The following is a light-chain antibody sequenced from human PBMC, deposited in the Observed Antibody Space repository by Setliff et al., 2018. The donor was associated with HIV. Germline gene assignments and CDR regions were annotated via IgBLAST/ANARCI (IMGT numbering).Light chain of an antibody. CDR1: SNDIGFYDY. Sequence: QSALAQPPSASGSVGQSVTISCTGTSNDIGFYDYVSWYQQYPGKAPKLMIYEVSKRPSGVPDRFSGSKSVNTASLTVSGLQAEDEADYYCSSYAGRNNYVFGTGTKVTV. CDR3: SSYAGRNNYV. V-gene: IGLV2-8*01. J-gene: IGLJ1*01. CDR2: EVS.